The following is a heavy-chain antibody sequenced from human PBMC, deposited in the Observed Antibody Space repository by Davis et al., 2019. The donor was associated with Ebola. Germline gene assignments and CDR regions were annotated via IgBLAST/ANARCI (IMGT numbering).Heavy chain of an antibody. D-gene: IGHD3-3*01. CDR3: ARAGFDEVLDY. J-gene: IGHJ4*02. Sequence: GESLKISCEVARLNLGYFAMHWVRQAPGKGLEWVAVVSHSERERFYADSVKGRFTISRDNSENTLYLQMNSLTADDTSVYYCARAGFDEVLDYWGQGTPVTVSS. CDR1: RLNLGYFA. CDR2: VSHSERER. V-gene: IGHV3-30*04.